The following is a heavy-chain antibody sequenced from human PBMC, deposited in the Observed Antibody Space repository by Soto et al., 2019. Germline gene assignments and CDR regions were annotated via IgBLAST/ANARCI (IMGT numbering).Heavy chain of an antibody. CDR2: IIPIFGTA. Sequence: QVQLVQSGAEVKKPGSSVKVSCKASGGTFSSYAISWVRQAPGQGIEWMGGIIPIFGTANYAQKFQGRVTITADESTSTAYMELSSLRSEDTAVYYCARGGQMIVATSRNWFDPWGQGTLVTVSS. CDR3: ARGGQMIVATSRNWFDP. D-gene: IGHD5-12*01. J-gene: IGHJ5*02. CDR1: GGTFSSYA. V-gene: IGHV1-69*01.